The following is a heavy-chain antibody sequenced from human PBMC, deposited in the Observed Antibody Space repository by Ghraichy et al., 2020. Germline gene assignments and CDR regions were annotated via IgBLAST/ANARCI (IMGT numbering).Heavy chain of an antibody. J-gene: IGHJ4*02. CDR1: GGSISNFY. CDR2: IYYLGNA. Sequence: SETLSLTCTVSGGSISNFYWTWIRQSPGKELEWLGFIYYLGNAKYNPSLNSRIFLSVDTSKNHFSLSLNSVTAADTAVYYCARHSFLFPHYFDYWGQGILVTVSP. D-gene: IGHD2/OR15-2a*01. V-gene: IGHV4-59*08. CDR3: ARHSFLFPHYFDY.